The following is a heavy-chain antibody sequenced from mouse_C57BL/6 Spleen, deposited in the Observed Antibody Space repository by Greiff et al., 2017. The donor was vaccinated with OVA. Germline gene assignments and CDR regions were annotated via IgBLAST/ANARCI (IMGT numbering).Heavy chain of an antibody. Sequence: VQLQQSGPELVKPGASVKISCKASGYAFSSSWMNWVKQRPGQGLEWIGRIYPGDGDTNYNGKFKGKATLTADKSSSTAYMQLSSLTSEDAAVYFWERKSRDVDYWGQGTTLTVSS. CDR3: ERKSRDVDY. D-gene: IGHD1-1*01. J-gene: IGHJ2*01. CDR1: GYAFSSSW. V-gene: IGHV1-82*01. CDR2: IYPGDGDT.